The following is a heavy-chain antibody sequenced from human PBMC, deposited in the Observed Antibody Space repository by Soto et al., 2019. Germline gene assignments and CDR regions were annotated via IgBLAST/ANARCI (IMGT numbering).Heavy chain of an antibody. CDR2: IYHSGST. V-gene: IGHV4-4*02. J-gene: IGHJ4*02. CDR3: ARDRRGSGYYFTFDY. Sequence: SETLSLTCTVSGGSISSSNWWSWVRQPPGKGLEWIGEIYHSGSTNYNPSLKSRVTISVDKSKNQFSLKLSSVTAADTAVYYCARDRRGSGYYFTFDYWGQGTLVTVSS. D-gene: IGHD3-22*01. CDR1: GGSISSSNW.